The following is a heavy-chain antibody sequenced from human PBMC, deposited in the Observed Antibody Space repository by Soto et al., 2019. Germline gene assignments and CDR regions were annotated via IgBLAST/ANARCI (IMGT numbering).Heavy chain of an antibody. V-gene: IGHV3-23*01. CDR3: AKGVLRYFDWPRDFDY. CDR2: ISGSGGST. D-gene: IGHD3-9*01. CDR1: GFTFSSYA. J-gene: IGHJ4*02. Sequence: GGSLRLSCAASGFTFSSYAMSWVRQAPGKGLEWVSAISGSGGSTYYADSVKGRFTISRDNSKNTLYLQMNSLRAEDTAVYYCAKGVLRYFDWPRDFDYWGQGTLVSVSS.